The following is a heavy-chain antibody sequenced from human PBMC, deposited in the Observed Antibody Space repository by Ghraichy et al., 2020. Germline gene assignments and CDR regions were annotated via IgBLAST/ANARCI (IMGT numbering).Heavy chain of an antibody. CDR2: IIPIFGTA. CDR1: GGTFSSYA. J-gene: IGHJ6*02. Sequence: SVKVSCKASGGTFSSYAISWVRQAPGQGLEWMGGIIPIFGTANYAQKFQGRVTITADESTSTAYMELSSLRSEDTAVYYCARAKVSSGYLYYYYYGMYVWGQGTTVTVSS. CDR3: ARAKVSSGYLYYYYYGMYV. V-gene: IGHV1-69*13. D-gene: IGHD3-22*01.